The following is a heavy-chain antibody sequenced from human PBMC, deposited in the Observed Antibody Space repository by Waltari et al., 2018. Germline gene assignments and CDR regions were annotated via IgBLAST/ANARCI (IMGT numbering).Heavy chain of an antibody. D-gene: IGHD3-22*01. Sequence: QVQLVQSGAEVKKPGASVKVSCKASGYTFTSYDINWVRQATGQGLEWMGWMNPNSGNTGYAQKFQGRVTMTRNTSISTAYMELSSLRSEDTAVYYCASSLYYYDSSGYSFDIWGQGTMVTVSS. CDR3: ASSLYYYDSSGYSFDI. V-gene: IGHV1-8*01. CDR1: GYTFTSYD. CDR2: MNPNSGNT. J-gene: IGHJ3*02.